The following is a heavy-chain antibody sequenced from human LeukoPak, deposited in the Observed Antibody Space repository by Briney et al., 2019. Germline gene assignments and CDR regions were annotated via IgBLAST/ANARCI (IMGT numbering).Heavy chain of an antibody. D-gene: IGHD5-18*01. CDR2: INPSGGST. V-gene: IGHV1-46*01. CDR3: AREDGAAMAPFDY. CDR1: GYTFISYY. J-gene: IGHJ4*02. Sequence: ASVKVSCKASGYTFISYYMHWVRQAPGQGLEWMGIINPSGGSTSYAQKFQGRVTITRNTSISTAYMELSSLRSEDTAVYYCAREDGAAMAPFDYWGQGTLVPVSS.